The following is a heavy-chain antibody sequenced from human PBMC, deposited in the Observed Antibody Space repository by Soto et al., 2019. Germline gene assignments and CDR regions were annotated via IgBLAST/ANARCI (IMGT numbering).Heavy chain of an antibody. CDR1: GYIFTSYG. D-gene: IGHD6-19*01. Sequence: QLQLVQSGAEVKKPGASVKVSCKTSGYIFTSYGINWVRQAPGQGLEWMGWISPFNGNTKFAQKFQGEVITTTVSSTSGAYRELWSLRSDDTAMYFCARDFWSLLLVPGPPRRGGSGWKRCGFDIWGQGTMVTVSS. CDR3: ARDFWSLLLVPGPPRRGGSGWKRCGFDI. CDR2: ISPFNGNT. V-gene: IGHV1-18*01. J-gene: IGHJ3*02.